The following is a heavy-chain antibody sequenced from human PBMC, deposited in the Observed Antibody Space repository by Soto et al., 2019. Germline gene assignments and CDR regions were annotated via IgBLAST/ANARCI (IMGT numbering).Heavy chain of an antibody. CDR3: AQELAAADRPFDY. D-gene: IGHD6-13*01. CDR1: GFTFSSYC. V-gene: IGHV3-30*18. CDR2: ISYDGINK. Sequence: GGSLRLSCAASGFTFSSYCIHWVRQAPGKGLEWVAVISYDGINKYYADSVKGRFTISRDNSKNTLYLQMNSLRAEDTAVYYCAQELAAADRPFDYWGQGTLVTVSS. J-gene: IGHJ4*02.